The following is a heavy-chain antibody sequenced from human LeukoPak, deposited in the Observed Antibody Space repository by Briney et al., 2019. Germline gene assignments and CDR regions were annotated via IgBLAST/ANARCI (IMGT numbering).Heavy chain of an antibody. Sequence: ASVKVSCKASGYTFTSYAMHWVRQAPGQRLEWMGWINAGNGSTKYSQKFQGRVTITRDTSASTAYMELSSLRSEDTAVYYCARVRYSPDYWGQGTLVTVSS. D-gene: IGHD6-13*01. CDR3: ARVRYSPDY. CDR2: INAGNGST. CDR1: GYTFTSYA. J-gene: IGHJ4*02. V-gene: IGHV1-3*01.